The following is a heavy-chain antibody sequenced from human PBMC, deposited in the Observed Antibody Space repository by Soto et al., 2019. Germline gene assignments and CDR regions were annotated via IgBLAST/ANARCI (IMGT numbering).Heavy chain of an antibody. CDR1: GYSFTSYW. Sequence: GESLKISCKGSGYSFTSYWISWVRQMPGKGLEWMGRIDPIDSYTNYSPSFQGHVTISADKSISTAYLQWSSLRASDTAMYYCARRAHMSRRGETFSYYYYGMDVWGQGTTVTVSS. D-gene: IGHD3-16*01. J-gene: IGHJ6*02. V-gene: IGHV5-10-1*01. CDR2: IDPIDSYT. CDR3: ARRAHMSRRGETFSYYYYGMDV.